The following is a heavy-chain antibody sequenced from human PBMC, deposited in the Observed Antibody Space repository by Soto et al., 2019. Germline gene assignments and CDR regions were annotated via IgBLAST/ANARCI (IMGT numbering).Heavy chain of an antibody. V-gene: IGHV3-33*01. CDR3: ARGLITSTHRGIDY. CDR2: IWYDGSNK. J-gene: IGHJ4*02. D-gene: IGHD3-16*01. CDR1: GFTFSSYV. Sequence: GGSLRLSCAASGFTFSSYVMHWVRQAPGKGLEWVAVIWYDGSNKYYTDSVKGRFTISRDNSRNTLYLQMNSLSAEDTAVYYCARGLITSTHRGIDYWGQGTLVTVSS.